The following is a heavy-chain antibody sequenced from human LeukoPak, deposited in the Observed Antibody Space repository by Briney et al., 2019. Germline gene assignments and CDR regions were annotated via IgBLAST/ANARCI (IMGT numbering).Heavy chain of an antibody. CDR1: GFTFSSYA. D-gene: IGHD2-2*01. V-gene: IGHV3-23*01. Sequence: GGSLRLSCAASGFTFSSYAMNWVRQAPGKGLEWGAGISGSGGSTNYVDSVKGRFTIPRDNSKNTQYMEMKRLRAEDTGVYYCAKDLEYQVLRGYFDYWRQGTLVTVSS. CDR3: AKDLEYQVLRGYFDY. CDR2: ISGSGGST. J-gene: IGHJ4*02.